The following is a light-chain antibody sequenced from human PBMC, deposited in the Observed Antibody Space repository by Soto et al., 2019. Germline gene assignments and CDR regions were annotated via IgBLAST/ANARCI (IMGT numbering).Light chain of an antibody. Sequence: EIVLTQSPATLSLSPGERATLSCRASQSVSVYLAWFQQKPGQPPRLLIYGASSRATGVPDRFSGSGSGTEFTLTITSLQSEDFAVYYCQEYNNWSPITFGGGTKVDIK. J-gene: IGKJ4*01. CDR3: QEYNNWSPIT. CDR1: QSVSVY. CDR2: GAS. V-gene: IGKV3D-15*01.